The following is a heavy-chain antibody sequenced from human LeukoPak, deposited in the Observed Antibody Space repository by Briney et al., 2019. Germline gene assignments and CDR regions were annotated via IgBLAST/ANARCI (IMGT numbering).Heavy chain of an antibody. CDR3: ASGYSSSDD. J-gene: IGHJ4*02. D-gene: IGHD6-13*01. CDR2: INPNSGGT. CDR1: GYTFTGYY. V-gene: IGHV1-2*02. Sequence: VASVKVSCKASGYTFTGYYMHWVRQAPGQGLEWMGWINPNSGGTNYAQKFQGRVTITADKSTSTAYMELSSLRSEDTAVYYCASGYSSSDDWGQGTLVTVSS.